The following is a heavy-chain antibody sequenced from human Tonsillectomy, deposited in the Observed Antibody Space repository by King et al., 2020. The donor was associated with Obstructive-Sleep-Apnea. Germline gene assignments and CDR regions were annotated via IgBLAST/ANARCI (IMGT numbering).Heavy chain of an antibody. D-gene: IGHD3-22*01. CDR2: ISPYNGKT. Sequence: QLVQSGAEVKKPGASVKVSCKASGYTFTTYGISWVRQAPGQGLEWMGWISPYNGKTNYAQKLQGRVTMTTDTSTTTAYMELRSLRSDDTAVYYCARSSGVSSRYYHDSWGQGTLVTVSP. V-gene: IGHV1-18*01. J-gene: IGHJ4*02. CDR1: GYTFTTYG. CDR3: ARSSGVSSRYYHDS.